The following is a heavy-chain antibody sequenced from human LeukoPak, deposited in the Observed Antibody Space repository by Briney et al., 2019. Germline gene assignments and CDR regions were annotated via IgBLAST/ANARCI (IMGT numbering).Heavy chain of an antibody. Sequence: PGGSLRLSCAASGFTFSSYAMSGVRQAPGKGLEWVSAISGSGGSTYYADSVKGRFTISRDNSKNTLYLQMNSLRAEDTAVYYCAKDKTSGDPGRLDYWGQGTLVTVSS. CDR3: AKDKTSGDPGRLDY. V-gene: IGHV3-23*01. CDR1: GFTFSSYA. D-gene: IGHD3-10*01. J-gene: IGHJ4*02. CDR2: ISGSGGST.